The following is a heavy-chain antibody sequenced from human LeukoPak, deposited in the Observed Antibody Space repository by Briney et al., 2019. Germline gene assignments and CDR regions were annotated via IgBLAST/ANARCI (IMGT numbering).Heavy chain of an antibody. CDR1: GYSISSGYY. J-gene: IGHJ3*01. V-gene: IGHV4-38-2*01. CDR2: IYHSGST. CDR3: ARNIVVVPTVTGAFDV. Sequence: SETLSLTCAVSGYSISSGYYWGWIRQPPGKGLEWIGSIYHSGSTYYNPSLKSRVTISVDASKNQFSLKLSSVTAADTAMYYCARNIVVVPTVTGAFDVWGQGTMVTVSS. D-gene: IGHD2-2*01.